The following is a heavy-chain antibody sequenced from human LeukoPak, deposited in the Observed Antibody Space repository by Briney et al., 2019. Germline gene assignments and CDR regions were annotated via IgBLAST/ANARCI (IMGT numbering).Heavy chain of an antibody. J-gene: IGHJ4*02. CDR1: GYSFTDYF. Sequence: ASVKVSCKASGYSFTDYFMQWVRHAPGQGLEWMGWINPNSGGTSYAQKFQGRVTMTRDTSISTAYMELSRLRSDDTAVYYCARGWIELWWSLDYWGQGTLVTVSS. CDR3: ARGWIELWWSLDY. D-gene: IGHD5-18*01. V-gene: IGHV1-2*02. CDR2: INPNSGGT.